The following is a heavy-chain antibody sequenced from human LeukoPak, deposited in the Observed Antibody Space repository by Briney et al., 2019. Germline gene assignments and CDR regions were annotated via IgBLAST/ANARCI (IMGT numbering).Heavy chain of an antibody. CDR1: GFSVRTNF. D-gene: IGHD3-22*01. V-gene: IGHV3-53*01. CDR3: TRSGYRHPYHFDS. J-gene: IGHJ4*02. CDR2: IFTGGGT. Sequence: GGSLRLSCAVSGFSVRTNFMSWVRQAPGKGLEWVSVIFTGGGTDHADSVKGRFTISRDNSKNTLPLQMNSLRAEDTAIYYCTRSGYRHPYHFDSWGQGTLVTVSS.